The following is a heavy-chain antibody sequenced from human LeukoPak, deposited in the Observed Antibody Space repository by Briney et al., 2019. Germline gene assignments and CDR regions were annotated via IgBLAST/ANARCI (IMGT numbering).Heavy chain of an antibody. CDR1: GGFIISGGYS. Sequence: SETLSLTCAVSGGFIISGGYSCSWIRQPPGKVLEGVGYIYHSGSTYYNPSLKSRVTISVDRSKNQFSLKLSSVTAADTAVYYCARVQAHYDILTGYYPWYFDLWGRGTLVTVSS. J-gene: IGHJ2*01. V-gene: IGHV4-30-2*01. CDR2: IYHSGST. D-gene: IGHD3-9*01. CDR3: ARVQAHYDILTGYYPWYFDL.